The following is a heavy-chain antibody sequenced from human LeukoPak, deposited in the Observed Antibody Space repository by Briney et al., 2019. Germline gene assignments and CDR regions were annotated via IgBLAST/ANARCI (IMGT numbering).Heavy chain of an antibody. D-gene: IGHD3-22*01. J-gene: IGHJ4*02. CDR3: ATNYDSSGPPEY. CDR2: IYHSGST. V-gene: IGHV4-4*02. CDR1: GGSISSSNW. Sequence: SETLSLTCAVSGGSISSSNWWSWVRQPPGKGLEWIGEIYHSGSTNYNPSLKSRVTISVDKPKNQFSLKLSSVTAADTAVYYCATNYDSSGPPEYWGQGTLVTVSS.